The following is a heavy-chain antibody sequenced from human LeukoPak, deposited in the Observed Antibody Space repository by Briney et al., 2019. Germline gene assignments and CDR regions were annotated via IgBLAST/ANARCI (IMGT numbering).Heavy chain of an antibody. CDR1: GGSISSGSYY. CDR3: AREPVGRDYDFWSGYIPDY. CDR2: IYTSGST. V-gene: IGHV4-61*02. J-gene: IGHJ4*02. Sequence: PSQTLSLTCTVSGGSISSGSYYWSWIRQPAGKGLEWIGRIYTSGSTNYNPSLKSRVTISVDTSKNQFSLKLSSVTAADTAVYYCAREPVGRDYDFWSGYIPDYWGQGPWSPSPQ. D-gene: IGHD3-3*01.